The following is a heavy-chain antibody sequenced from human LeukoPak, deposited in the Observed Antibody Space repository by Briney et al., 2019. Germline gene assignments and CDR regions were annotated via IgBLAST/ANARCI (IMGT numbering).Heavy chain of an antibody. CDR2: IYYSGST. CDR1: GGSISSGGYY. J-gene: IGHJ4*02. D-gene: IGHD3-22*01. Sequence: SETLSLTCTVSGGSISSGGYYWSWIRQHPGKGLEWIGCIYYSGSTYYNPSLKSRVTISVDTSKNQFSLKLSSVTAADTAVYYCARFDSSGGGFDYWGQGTLVTVSS. V-gene: IGHV4-31*03. CDR3: ARFDSSGGGFDY.